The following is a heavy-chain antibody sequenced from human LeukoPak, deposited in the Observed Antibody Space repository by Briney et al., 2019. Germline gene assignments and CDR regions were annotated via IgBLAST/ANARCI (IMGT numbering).Heavy chain of an antibody. J-gene: IGHJ3*02. CDR3: ARNYYGSGSYRPLGAFDI. Sequence: PSETLSLTCTVSGGSISSYYWSWIRQPPGKGLEWIGYIYYSGSTNYNPSLKSRVTISVDTSKNQFSLKLSSVTAADTAVYYCARNYYGSGSYRPLGAFDIWGQGTMVTVSS. CDR1: GGSISSYY. D-gene: IGHD3-10*01. V-gene: IGHV4-59*08. CDR2: IYYSGST.